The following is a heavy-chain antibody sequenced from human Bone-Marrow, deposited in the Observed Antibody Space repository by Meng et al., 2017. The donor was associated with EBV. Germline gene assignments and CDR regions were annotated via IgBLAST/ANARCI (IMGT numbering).Heavy chain of an antibody. Sequence: QVRLAQSGAWVKKPGASGKVSSKTSGGTFSSDAVSWLRQAPGQGLEWMGGLIPMSDAPYYAQKLQDRVTITADESTSTHYMDLSSLRSEDTAVYYCARGQHDYAFDYWGQGTLVTVSS. V-gene: IGHV1-69*01. J-gene: IGHJ4*02. D-gene: IGHD4-17*01. CDR2: LIPMSDAP. CDR1: GGTFSSDA. CDR3: ARGQHDYAFDY.